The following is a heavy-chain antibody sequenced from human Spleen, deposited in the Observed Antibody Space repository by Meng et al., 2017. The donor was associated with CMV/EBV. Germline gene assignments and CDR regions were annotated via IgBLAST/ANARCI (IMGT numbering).Heavy chain of an antibody. CDR3: ARGGYDGSQPYDP. D-gene: IGHD3-22*01. V-gene: IGHV1-2*02. Sequence: ASVKVSCKTSGYRFTGYYLHWVRQAPGQGLEWMGWINPNTGGTNDAQKFQGRVTMTRDTSISTAYMELNNLRSDDTALYYCARGGYDGSQPYDPWGQGTLVTVSS. CDR1: GYRFTGYY. J-gene: IGHJ5*02. CDR2: INPNTGGT.